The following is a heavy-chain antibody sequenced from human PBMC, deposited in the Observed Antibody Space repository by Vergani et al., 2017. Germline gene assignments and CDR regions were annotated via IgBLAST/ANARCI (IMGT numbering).Heavy chain of an antibody. CDR3: ARGRIAVAGPFDY. J-gene: IGHJ4*02. CDR2: IYYSGST. CDR1: GGSISSYY. Sequence: QVQLQESGPGLVKPSETLSLTCTVSGGSISSYYWSWIRQPPGKGLEWIGYIYYSGSTNYNPSLKSLVTIAVDTSKNQFSLKLSSVTAADTAVYYCARGRIAVAGPFDYWGQGTLVTVSS. D-gene: IGHD6-19*01. V-gene: IGHV4-59*01.